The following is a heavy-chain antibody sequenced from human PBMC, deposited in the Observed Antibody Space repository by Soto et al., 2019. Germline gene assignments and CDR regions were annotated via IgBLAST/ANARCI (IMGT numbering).Heavy chain of an antibody. D-gene: IGHD3-3*01. V-gene: IGHV3-23*01. CDR2: IDGSGSTI. CDR3: ANHISISGG. J-gene: IGHJ4*02. CDR1: GFTFSGYV. Sequence: EVQLLESGGGLVQPGGSLRLSCAASGFTFSGYVMTWVRQAPGKGLEWVSVIDGSGSTIYYADSVKGRFTISRDNSRNTLYLQMNSLRAEDTAVYYCANHISISGGWGQGTLVTVSS.